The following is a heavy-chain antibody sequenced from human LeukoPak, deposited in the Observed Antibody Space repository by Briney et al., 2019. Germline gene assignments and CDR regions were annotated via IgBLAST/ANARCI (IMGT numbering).Heavy chain of an antibody. J-gene: IGHJ4*02. CDR1: GFTFSAYW. D-gene: IGHD3-22*01. V-gene: IGHV3-74*01. CDR3: ARDLELTYYDSSGHDY. CDR2: INGDGSIT. Sequence: GGSLRLSCAASGFTFSAYWMHWVRQAPGKGLVWVSRINGDGSITTYAESVKGRFIISRDNAKNTVYLQMNSLRVEDTAVYYCARDLELTYYDSSGHDYWGQGTLVTVSS.